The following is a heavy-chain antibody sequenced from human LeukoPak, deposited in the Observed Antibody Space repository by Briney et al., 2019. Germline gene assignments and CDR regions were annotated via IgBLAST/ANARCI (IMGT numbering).Heavy chain of an antibody. J-gene: IGHJ4*02. D-gene: IGHD2-15*01. V-gene: IGHV1-18*01. CDR3: AREYCSGGSCYYFDY. CDR1: GYTFTSYG. Sequence: GASVKVSCKASGYTFTSYGISWVRQAPGQGLEWMGWISAYNGNTNYAQKLQGRVTMTTDTSTSTAYMELRSLRSDDTAVYYCAREYCSGGSCYYFDYWGQGTLVTVSS. CDR2: ISAYNGNT.